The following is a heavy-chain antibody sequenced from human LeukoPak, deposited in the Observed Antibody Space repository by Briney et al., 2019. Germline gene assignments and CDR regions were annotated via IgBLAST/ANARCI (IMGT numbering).Heavy chain of an antibody. J-gene: IGHJ3*02. CDR2: IKSKSDGGTT. Sequence: PGRSLRLSCAASGFTFSNAWMNWVRQAPGKGLEWVGRIKSKSDGGTTDYAAPVKGRFTISRDDSKNTLFLQMNSLKTEDTAVYYCTTDRGLYDSSGYYYFATDIWGQGTMVTVSS. D-gene: IGHD3-22*01. V-gene: IGHV3-15*01. CDR3: TTDRGLYDSSGYYYFATDI. CDR1: GFTFSNAW.